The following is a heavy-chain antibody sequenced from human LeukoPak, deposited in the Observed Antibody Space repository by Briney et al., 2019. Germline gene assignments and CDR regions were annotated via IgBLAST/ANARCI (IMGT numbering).Heavy chain of an antibody. CDR2: ISSSSSTI. V-gene: IGHV3-48*01. CDR1: GFTFSNFA. Sequence: GGSLRLSCGASGFTFSNFAMSWVRQAPGKGLEWVSYISSSSSTIYYADSVKGRFTISRDNAKNSLYLQMNSLRAEDTAVYYCARAVGPYDYWGQGTLVTVSS. CDR3: ARAVGPYDY. J-gene: IGHJ4*02.